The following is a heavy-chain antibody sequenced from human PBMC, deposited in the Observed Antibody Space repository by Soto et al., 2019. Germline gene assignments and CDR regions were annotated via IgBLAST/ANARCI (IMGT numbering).Heavy chain of an antibody. Sequence: GGSLRLSCAASGFDFSDHGMHWVRQAPGEGLERVTVISYDGTAKYYKESVTGRFTTSRYNSKKTLYLQIDSLRVEDTDVYYCAKDVGRFLRSYCNYGSGVWGLGTTV. J-gene: IGHJ6*02. V-gene: IGHV3-33*03. CDR2: ISYDGTAK. CDR3: AKDVGRFLRSYCNYGSGV. D-gene: IGHD3-3*01. CDR1: GFDFSDHG.